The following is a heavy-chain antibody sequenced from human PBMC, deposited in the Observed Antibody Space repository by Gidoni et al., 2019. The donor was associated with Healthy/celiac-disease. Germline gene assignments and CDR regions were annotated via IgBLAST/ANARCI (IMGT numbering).Heavy chain of an antibody. CDR3: ASDLDSGYYEV. CDR2: IVVGSGNT. CDR1: GFTFTSSA. J-gene: IGHJ4*02. Sequence: QMQLVQSGPEVKKPGTAVKVCCQASGFTFTSSAVQWVRQARGHRLEWRGWIVVGSGNTNYAQKFQERVTITRDMSTITAYRGRSSLSSEDTAVYYCASDLDSGYYEVWGQGTLVTVSS. D-gene: IGHD4-17*01. V-gene: IGHV1-58*01.